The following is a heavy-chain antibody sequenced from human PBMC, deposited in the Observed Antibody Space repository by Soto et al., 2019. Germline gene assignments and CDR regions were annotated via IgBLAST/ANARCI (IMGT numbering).Heavy chain of an antibody. D-gene: IGHD2-15*01. V-gene: IGHV4-30-2*01. Sequence: QLQLQESGSGLVKPSQTLSLTCAVSGGSISSGGYSWRWIRQPPGKGLEWIGYIYDSGNTYYNPSLKSRVTILVDTSKNQFSLKLSSVTAADTAVYYCARGEVVALGYWGQGTLVTVSS. CDR1: GGSISSGGYS. CDR2: IYDSGNT. CDR3: ARGEVVALGY. J-gene: IGHJ4*02.